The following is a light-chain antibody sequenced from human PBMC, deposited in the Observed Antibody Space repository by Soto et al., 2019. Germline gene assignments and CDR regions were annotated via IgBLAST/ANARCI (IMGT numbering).Light chain of an antibody. CDR2: GIS. CDR1: QSVSRN. Sequence: EIVMTQSPATLSVSPGETATLSCRASQSVSRNLAWYQQKPGQPPRLIIYGISIRATGVPARFSGSGSGTEFTLTISGLQSEDFAVYYCQQYNNWYAFGQGTKLEIK. V-gene: IGKV3-15*01. J-gene: IGKJ2*01. CDR3: QQYNNWYA.